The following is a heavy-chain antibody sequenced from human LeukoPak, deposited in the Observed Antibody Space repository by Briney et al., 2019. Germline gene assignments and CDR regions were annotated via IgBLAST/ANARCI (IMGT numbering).Heavy chain of an antibody. J-gene: IGHJ4*02. V-gene: IGHV2-5*01. CDR1: GFSRTPRAVG. D-gene: IGHD1-1*01. CDR3: ASQLLSRGYFDH. CDR2: DYGNDAR. Sequence: SAPTLVKPTQTPTLTFTFSGFSRTPRAVGVGWIRHHPGKALECVAFDYGNDARLYSPSLRSRLTITKDTSKNQVVLTMTNMDPVDTATYYCASQLLSRGYFDHWGQGTLVTVSS.